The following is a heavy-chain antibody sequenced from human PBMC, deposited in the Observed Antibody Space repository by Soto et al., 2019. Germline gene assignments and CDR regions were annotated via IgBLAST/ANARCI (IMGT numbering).Heavy chain of an antibody. D-gene: IGHD2-8*01. J-gene: IGHJ6*02. CDR1: GFTFSSYS. V-gene: IGHV3-21*01. CDR3: WLYCTNGVVCRGGMDV. CDR2: ISSSSSYI. Sequence: EVQLVESGGGLVKPGGSLRLSCAASGFTFSSYSMNWVRQAPGKGLEWVSSISSSSSYIYYAASVKGRFTIFRDNAKNSLYLQMNSLRAEDTAVYYCWLYCTNGVVCRGGMDVWGQGTTVTVSS.